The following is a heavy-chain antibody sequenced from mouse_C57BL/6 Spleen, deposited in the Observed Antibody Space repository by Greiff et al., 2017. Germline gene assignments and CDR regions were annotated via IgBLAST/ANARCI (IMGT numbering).Heavy chain of an antibody. CDR3: ARRGRGYAMDY. Sequence: QVQLQQPGAELVRPGSSVKLSCKASGYTFTSYWMDWVKQRPGQGLEWIGNIYPSDSETHYNQKFKNKATLTVDKSSSTAYMQLSSLTSEDSAVYYCARRGRGYAMDYWGQGTSVTVSS. CDR1: GYTFTSYW. V-gene: IGHV1-61*01. CDR2: IYPSDSET. J-gene: IGHJ4*01.